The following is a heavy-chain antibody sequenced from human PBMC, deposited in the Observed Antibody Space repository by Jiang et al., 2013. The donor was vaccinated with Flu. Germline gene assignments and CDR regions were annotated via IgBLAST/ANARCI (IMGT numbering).Heavy chain of an antibody. J-gene: IGHJ6*02. CDR3: ARDYIGQWLVDYYYYGMDV. CDR1: GDSVSSNSAA. V-gene: IGHV6-1*01. D-gene: IGHD6-19*01. Sequence: AISGDSVSSNSAAWNWIRQSPSRGLEWLGRTYYRSKWYNDYAVSVKSRITINPDTSKNQFSLQLNSVTPEDTAVYYCARDYIGQWLVDYYYYGMDVWGQGTTVTVSS. CDR2: TYYRSKWYN.